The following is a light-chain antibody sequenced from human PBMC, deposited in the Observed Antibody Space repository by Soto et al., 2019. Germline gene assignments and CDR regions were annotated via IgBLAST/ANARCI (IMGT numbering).Light chain of an antibody. CDR3: QQYGSSPLYT. CDR1: QRVSSSY. Sequence: EVVLTQSPGTLSLSPGERATLSCSASQRVSSSYLAWYQQKPGQAPRLLIYGASSRVTGIPDRFSGSGSGTDCTLTISRLEPEDFAVYYCQQYGSSPLYTFGQGTKREIK. V-gene: IGKV3-20*01. J-gene: IGKJ2*01. CDR2: GAS.